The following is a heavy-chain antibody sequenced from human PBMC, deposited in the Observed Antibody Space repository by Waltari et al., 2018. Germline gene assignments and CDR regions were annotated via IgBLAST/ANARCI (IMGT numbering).Heavy chain of an antibody. CDR2: IYSGGST. V-gene: IGHV3-53*02. CDR1: GFTVSSNY. CDR3: ARDIAPRGAFDI. Sequence: EVQLVETGGGLIQPGGSLRLSCAASGFTVSSNYMSWVRQAPGKGLEWVSVIYSGGSTDDADSVKGRFTISRDNSKNTLYLQMNSLRAEDTAVYYCARDIAPRGAFDIWGQGTMVTVSS. J-gene: IGHJ3*02.